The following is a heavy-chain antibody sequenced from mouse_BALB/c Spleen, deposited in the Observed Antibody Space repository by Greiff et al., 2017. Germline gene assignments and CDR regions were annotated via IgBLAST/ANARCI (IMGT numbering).Heavy chain of an antibody. Sequence: QVQLKQSGAELAKPGASVKMSCKASGYTFTSYWMHWVKQRPGQGLEWIGYINPSTGYTEYNQKFKDKATLTADKSSSTAYMQLSSLTSEDSAVYYCARRDPQGFAYWGQGTLVTVSA. CDR1: GYTFTSYW. D-gene: IGHD3-1*01. V-gene: IGHV1-7*01. CDR3: ARRDPQGFAY. J-gene: IGHJ3*01. CDR2: INPSTGYT.